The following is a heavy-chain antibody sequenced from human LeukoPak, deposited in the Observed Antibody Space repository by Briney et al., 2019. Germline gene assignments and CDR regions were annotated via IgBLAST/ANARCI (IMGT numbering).Heavy chain of an antibody. CDR1: GFTFSSYS. CDR3: ARADRYCSSTSCYAGPDY. Sequence: GGSLRLSCAASGFTFSSYSMNWVRQAPGKGLEWVSSISSSSSYIYYADSVKGRFTISRGNAKNSLYLQMNSLRAEDTAVYYCARADRYCSSTSCYAGPDYWGQGTLVTVSS. V-gene: IGHV3-21*01. J-gene: IGHJ4*02. CDR2: ISSSSSYI. D-gene: IGHD2-2*01.